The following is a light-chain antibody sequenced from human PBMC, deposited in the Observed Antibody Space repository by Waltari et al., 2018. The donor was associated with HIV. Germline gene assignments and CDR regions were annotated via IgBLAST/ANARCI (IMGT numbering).Light chain of an antibody. CDR1: QSISSSY. Sequence: EIVLTQSPGTLSLSPGERATLSCRASQSISSSYLDWYQQKPGQAPRLLIYGASRRATGIPDRFSGSGSGTDFTLTISRLEPEDFAVYYCQQDGSSPPWTFGQGTKVEIK. CDR2: GAS. CDR3: QQDGSSPPWT. V-gene: IGKV3-20*01. J-gene: IGKJ1*01.